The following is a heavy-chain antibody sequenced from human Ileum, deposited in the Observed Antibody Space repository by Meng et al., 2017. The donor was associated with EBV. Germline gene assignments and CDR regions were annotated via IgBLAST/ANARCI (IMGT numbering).Heavy chain of an antibody. Sequence: QLQESGPGLVGPSGTLSLPCSVSGDSISNEHWWSWVRQSPGKGLEWIGEIHHTRGPNYNPSLKSRVIISVDKSNNHFSLRLSAVTAADTAVYYCASNGAFSLDHWGQGTLVTVSS. V-gene: IGHV4-4*02. CDR1: GDSISNEHW. D-gene: IGHD2-8*01. CDR2: IHHTRGP. CDR3: ASNGAFSLDH. J-gene: IGHJ4*02.